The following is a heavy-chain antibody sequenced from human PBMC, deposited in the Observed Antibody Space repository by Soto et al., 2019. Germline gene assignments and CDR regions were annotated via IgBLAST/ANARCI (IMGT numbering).Heavy chain of an antibody. CDR1: GYTFTGYY. V-gene: IGHV1-2*02. J-gene: IGHJ3*02. CDR3: ARSINGDPYSSHLVVLSHAWEI. D-gene: IGHD6-13*01. CDR2: INPNSGGT. Sequence: SVKDSCKASGYTFTGYYMHWGRPAPVQGLEWMGWINPNSGGTNYTQKFQGRVTMTRDTSISTAYMDLSRLRSDETAVYYCARSINGDPYSSHLVVLSHAWEIWQQGPMVIV.